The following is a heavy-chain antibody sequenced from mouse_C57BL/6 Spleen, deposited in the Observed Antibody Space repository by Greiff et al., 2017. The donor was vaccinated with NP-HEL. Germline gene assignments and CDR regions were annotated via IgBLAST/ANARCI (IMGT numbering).Heavy chain of an antibody. J-gene: IGHJ3*01. Sequence: QVQLQQPGAELVRPGSSVKLSCKASGYTFTSYWMHWVKQRPIQGLEWIGNIDPSDSETHYNQKFKDKATLTVDKSSSTAYMQLSSLTSEDSAVYYCATSSDHGSSLFAYWGQGTLVTVAA. CDR3: ATSSDHGSSLFAY. D-gene: IGHD1-1*01. CDR1: GYTFTSYW. CDR2: IDPSDSET. V-gene: IGHV1-52*01.